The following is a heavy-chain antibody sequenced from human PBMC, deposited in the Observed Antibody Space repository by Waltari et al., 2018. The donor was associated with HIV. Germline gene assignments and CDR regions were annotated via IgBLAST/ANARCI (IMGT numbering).Heavy chain of an antibody. V-gene: IGHV3-33*01. CDR2: IWYDGNNK. Sequence: QVQLVESGGGVVQPGRSLRLSCAASGFTFSSYGMHWVRQAPGKGLEWVAVIWYDGNNKYDADSVKGRFTISRDNSKNTLYLQMNSLRAEDTAVYYCARDTAAAGPYYYYYGMDVWGQGTTVTVSS. J-gene: IGHJ6*02. D-gene: IGHD6-13*01. CDR1: GFTFSSYG. CDR3: ARDTAAAGPYYYYYGMDV.